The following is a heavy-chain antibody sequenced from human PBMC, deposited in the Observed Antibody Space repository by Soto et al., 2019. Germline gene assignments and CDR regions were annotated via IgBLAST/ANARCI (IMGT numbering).Heavy chain of an antibody. CDR2: INSDGRST. Sequence: EVQLVESGGGLVQPGGSLRLSCAASGLTFSSYWMHWVRQAPGKGLVWVSRINSDGRSTSYADSVKGRFTISRDNAKNTLYLQMNSQRAEDTAVYYCALSHTVTTDYWGQGTLVTVSS. CDR3: ALSHTVTTDY. D-gene: IGHD4-17*01. J-gene: IGHJ4*02. V-gene: IGHV3-74*01. CDR1: GLTFSSYW.